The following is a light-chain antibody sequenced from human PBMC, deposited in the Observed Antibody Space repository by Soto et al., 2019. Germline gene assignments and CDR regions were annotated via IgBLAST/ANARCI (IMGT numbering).Light chain of an antibody. CDR1: QSLVHSDGIAY. CDR3: MQGTHWPIT. V-gene: IGKV2-30*02. Sequence: DVVMTQSALSLTVTLGQPASISCMSNQSLVHSDGIAYFSWFQQRPGRSPRRLIYKVSNRDSGVPARFSGSGSGTDFALKISRVEAEDVGVYYCMQGTHWPITFGQGTRLEIK. J-gene: IGKJ5*01. CDR2: KVS.